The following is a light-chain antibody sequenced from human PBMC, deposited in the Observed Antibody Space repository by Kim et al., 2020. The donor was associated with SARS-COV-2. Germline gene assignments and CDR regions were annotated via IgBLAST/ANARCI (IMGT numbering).Light chain of an antibody. CDR3: LLFYGGPWV. CDR1: TGAVTSGYS. CDR2: STT. V-gene: IGLV7-43*01. Sequence: PGGTVTLACASSTGAVTSGYSPNWFQQKPGQAPRALIYSTTKKHSWTPARFSGSLLGGKAALTLSGVQAEDEADYYCLLFYGGPWVFGGGTQLTVL. J-gene: IGLJ3*02.